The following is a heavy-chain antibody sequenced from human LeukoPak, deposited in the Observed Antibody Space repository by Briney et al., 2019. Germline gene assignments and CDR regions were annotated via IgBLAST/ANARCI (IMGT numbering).Heavy chain of an antibody. V-gene: IGHV4-38-2*02. Sequence: PSETLSLTCTVSGYSISSGYSWGWIRQPPGKGLEWIGTIYHSGGTYYSPSLKSRVTISLDTSKNQFSLRLTSVTAADTAVYYCARIFCSGASCYSHDYWGQGTLVPVSS. CDR1: GYSISSGYS. CDR3: ARIFCSGASCYSHDY. D-gene: IGHD2-15*01. J-gene: IGHJ4*02. CDR2: IYHSGGT.